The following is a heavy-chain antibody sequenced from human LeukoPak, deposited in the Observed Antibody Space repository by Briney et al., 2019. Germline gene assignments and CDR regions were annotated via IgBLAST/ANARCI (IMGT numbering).Heavy chain of an antibody. D-gene: IGHD3-9*01. J-gene: IGHJ5*02. Sequence: RASVKVSCKASGGTFSSYAISWVRQAPGQGLEWMGGIIPIFGTANYAQKFQGRVTITADKSTSTAYMELSSLRSEDTAVYYCARDPVHYDMLTGYYFSEANWFDPWGQGTLVTVSS. CDR1: GGTFSSYA. CDR3: ARDPVHYDMLTGYYFSEANWFDP. V-gene: IGHV1-69*06. CDR2: IIPIFGTA.